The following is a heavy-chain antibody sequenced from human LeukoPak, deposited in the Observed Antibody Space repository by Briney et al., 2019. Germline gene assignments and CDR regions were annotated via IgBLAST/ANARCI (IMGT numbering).Heavy chain of an antibody. V-gene: IGHV1-2*02. Sequence: ASVKVSCKASGYTFTGYYMHWVRQAPGQGLEWMGWINPNSGGTNYAQKFQGRVTMTRDTSISTAYMELSRLRSDDTAVYYCARDQLEYCSSTSCYTRGPYYYYMDVWGKGTTVTVSS. CDR3: ARDQLEYCSSTSCYTRGPYYYYMDV. CDR1: GYTFTGYY. D-gene: IGHD2-2*02. CDR2: INPNSGGT. J-gene: IGHJ6*03.